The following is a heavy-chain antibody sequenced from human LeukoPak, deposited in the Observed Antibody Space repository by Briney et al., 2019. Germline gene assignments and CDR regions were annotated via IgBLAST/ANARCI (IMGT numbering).Heavy chain of an antibody. CDR3: AKDREGLSSGYDLAYFVY. V-gene: IGHV3-23*01. Sequence: KAGGSLRLSCAASGFTFRSYAMNGVRQAPGKGLEGVSAISGGGGPPSYPHSVKGRFTISRDNSKNTLFLQMNSLRAEDTAVYYCAKDREGLSSGYDLAYFVYWGQGTLVTVSS. J-gene: IGHJ4*02. CDR2: ISGGGGPP. CDR1: GFTFRSYA. D-gene: IGHD5-12*01.